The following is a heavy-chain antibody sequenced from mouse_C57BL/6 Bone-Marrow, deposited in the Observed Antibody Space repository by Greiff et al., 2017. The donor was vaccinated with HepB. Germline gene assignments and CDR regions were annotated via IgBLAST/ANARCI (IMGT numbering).Heavy chain of an antibody. CDR2: IDPSDSYT. CDR1: GYTFTSYW. CDR3: AREDYGLDY. Sequence: VKLQQPGAELVMPGASVKLSCKASGYTFTSYWMHWVKQRPGQGLEWIGEIDPSDSYTNYNQKFKGKSTLTVDKSSSTAYMQLSSLTSEDSAVYYCAREDYGLDYWGQGTTLTVSS. V-gene: IGHV1-69*01. J-gene: IGHJ2*01. D-gene: IGHD1-1*01.